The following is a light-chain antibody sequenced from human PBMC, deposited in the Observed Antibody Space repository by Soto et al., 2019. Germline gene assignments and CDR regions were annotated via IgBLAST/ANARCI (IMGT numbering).Light chain of an antibody. J-gene: IGKJ1*01. V-gene: IGKV1-5*03. CDR3: QQYGTSPWT. CDR2: KAS. Sequence: DIQMTQSPSTLSGSVGARVTITCRASQTISSWLAWYQQKPGKAPKLLIYKASTLKSGVPSRFSGSGSGTDFTLTISRLEPEDCAVYYCQQYGTSPWTFGQGTKVDIK. CDR1: QTISSW.